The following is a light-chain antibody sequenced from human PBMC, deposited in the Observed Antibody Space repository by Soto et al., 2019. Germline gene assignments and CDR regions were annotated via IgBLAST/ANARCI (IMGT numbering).Light chain of an antibody. CDR3: QQYGSSLTWT. Sequence: EIVLTQSPGTLSLSPGERATLSCRASQSVSSSYLAWYQQKPGQAPRLLIYGASSRATGIPDRFSGSGSGTDFTLTISRLEPADFAAYYCQQYGSSLTWTLGQGTKVDIK. J-gene: IGKJ1*01. CDR2: GAS. CDR1: QSVSSSY. V-gene: IGKV3-20*01.